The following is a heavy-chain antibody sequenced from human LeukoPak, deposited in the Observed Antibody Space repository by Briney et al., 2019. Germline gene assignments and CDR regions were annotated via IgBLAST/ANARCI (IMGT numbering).Heavy chain of an antibody. CDR1: GFSFGNAW. CDR3: TKGTGYGPLYHFDY. V-gene: IGHV3-15*01. D-gene: IGHD5-12*01. Sequence: GGSLRLSCVASGFSFGNAWMTWVRQAPGKGLEWVGHIKSKTDGGTTDYAVPGKGRFTISRDDSKNTMSLQMNSLKTEDTAVYFCTKGTGYGPLYHFDYWGQGTLVTVSS. J-gene: IGHJ4*02. CDR2: IKSKTDGGTT.